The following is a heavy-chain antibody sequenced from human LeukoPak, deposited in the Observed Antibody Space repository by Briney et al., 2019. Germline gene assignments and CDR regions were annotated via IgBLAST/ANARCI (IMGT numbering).Heavy chain of an antibody. D-gene: IGHD3-10*01. Sequence: SVKVSCKASGGTFSSYAISWVRQAPGQGLEWMGGIIPIFGTANYAQKFQGRVTITADKSTSTAYMELSSLRSEDTAVYYCASRYYGSGSSTHGNAFDIWGQGTMVTVSS. CDR3: ASRYYGSGSSTHGNAFDI. CDR1: GGTFSSYA. CDR2: IIPIFGTA. V-gene: IGHV1-69*06. J-gene: IGHJ3*02.